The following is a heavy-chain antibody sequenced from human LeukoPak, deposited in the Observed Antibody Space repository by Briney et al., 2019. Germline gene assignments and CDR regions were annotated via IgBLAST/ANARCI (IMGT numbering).Heavy chain of an antibody. CDR2: INPSGGST. CDR3: ARDWYYCGSGSYSWFDP. Sequence: ASVKVSCKASGYTFTSYYMHWVRQAPGQGLEWMGIINPSGGSTSYAQKFQGRVTMTRDTSTSTVYMELSSLRSEDTAVYYCARDWYYCGSGSYSWFDPWGQGTLVTVSS. D-gene: IGHD3-10*01. CDR1: GYTFTSYY. V-gene: IGHV1-46*01. J-gene: IGHJ5*02.